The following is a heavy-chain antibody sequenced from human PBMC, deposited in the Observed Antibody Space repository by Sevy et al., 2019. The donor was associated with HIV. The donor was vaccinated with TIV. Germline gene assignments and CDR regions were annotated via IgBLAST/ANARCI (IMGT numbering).Heavy chain of an antibody. J-gene: IGHJ4*02. CDR3: ARGLEYSSVSGASYYFDY. CDR1: GGSISSYY. D-gene: IGHD6-19*01. Sequence: SETLSLTCTVSGGSISSYYWSWIRQPAGKGLEWIGRIFTSGRTNYNPSLKSRVTMSVDTSKNQFPLKLSSVTAADTAVYYCARGLEYSSVSGASYYFDYWGQGTLVTVSS. V-gene: IGHV4-4*07. CDR2: IFTSGRT.